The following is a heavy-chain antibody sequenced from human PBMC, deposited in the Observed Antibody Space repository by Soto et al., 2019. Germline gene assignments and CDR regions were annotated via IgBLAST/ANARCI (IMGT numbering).Heavy chain of an antibody. CDR3: ARHAIPYSSSWYDY. CDR1: GGSISSSSYY. Sequence: QLQLQESGPGLVKPSETLSLTCTVSGGSISSSSYYWGWIRQPPGKGLEWIGSIYYSGSTYYNPSLKSRVTISVDTSKNQFSLKLSSVTAADTAVYYCARHAIPYSSSWYDYWGQGTLVTVSS. D-gene: IGHD6-13*01. CDR2: IYYSGST. V-gene: IGHV4-39*01. J-gene: IGHJ4*02.